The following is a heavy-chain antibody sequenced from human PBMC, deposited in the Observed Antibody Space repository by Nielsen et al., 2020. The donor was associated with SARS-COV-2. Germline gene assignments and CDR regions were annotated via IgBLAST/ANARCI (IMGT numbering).Heavy chain of an antibody. Sequence: GESLKISCTASGFTFSDSFMSWIRQDPGKGLEWVSYISGSGSYTNYADSLKGRFTISRDNAKNSLYLQMDSLRAEDTAFYYCARSGHCNGGICYFTEYFQDWGQGTLVTVSS. CDR2: ISGSGSYT. V-gene: IGHV3-11*03. J-gene: IGHJ1*01. CDR3: ARSGHCNGGICYFTEYFQD. D-gene: IGHD2-8*02. CDR1: GFTFSDSF.